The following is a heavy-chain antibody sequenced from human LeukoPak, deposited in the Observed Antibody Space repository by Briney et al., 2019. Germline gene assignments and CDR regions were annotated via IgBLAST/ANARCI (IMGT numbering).Heavy chain of an antibody. D-gene: IGHD3-3*01. CDR3: ARDNVSGFDY. V-gene: IGHV4-4*07. J-gene: IGHJ4*02. CDR2: IYTSGST. Sequence: SETLSLTCAVYGGSFSGYYWSWIRQPAGKGLEWIGRIYTSGSTNYNPSLKSRVTMSVDTSKNQFSLKLSSVTAADTAVYYCARDNVSGFDYWGQGTLVTVSS. CDR1: GGSFSGYY.